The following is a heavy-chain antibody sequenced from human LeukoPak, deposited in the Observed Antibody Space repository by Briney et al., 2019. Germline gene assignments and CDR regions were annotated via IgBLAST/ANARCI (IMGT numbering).Heavy chain of an antibody. V-gene: IGHV1-24*01. D-gene: IGHD3-10*01. CDR2: FDPEDGET. J-gene: IGHJ4*02. Sequence: ASVKVSCKVSGYTLTELSMHWVRQAPGKGLEWMGGFDPEDGETIYAQKFQGRVTMTEDTSTDTACMELSSLRSEDTAVYYCATVPLWFGESPFRNWGQGTLVTVSS. CDR3: ATVPLWFGESPFRN. CDR1: GYTLTELS.